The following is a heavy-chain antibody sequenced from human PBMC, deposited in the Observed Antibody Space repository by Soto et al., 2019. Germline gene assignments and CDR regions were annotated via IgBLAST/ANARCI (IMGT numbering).Heavy chain of an antibody. CDR1: GFTFSDYN. Sequence: EVPLLESGGGLVQPGGSLTLSCAASGFTFSDYNMSSVRQAPGKVLECVSVILSDHNTYYADAVRGRFTISRDNSKNTLYLEMNSLRAEDTAVYYCARRTSGYFGYWGQGTLVTVSS. V-gene: IGHV3-23*03. CDR3: ARRTSGYFGY. D-gene: IGHD6-19*01. J-gene: IGHJ4*02. CDR2: ILSDHNT.